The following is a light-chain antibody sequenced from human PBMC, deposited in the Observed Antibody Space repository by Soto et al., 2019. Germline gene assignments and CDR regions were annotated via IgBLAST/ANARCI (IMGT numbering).Light chain of an antibody. CDR3: SGYNNGSLT. Sequence: EVVLTQSPATLSVSPGEGVTLSCRASQGIGDTLAWYQHKPGQTPRLLIYDTSARATGVPARVSRSRSGAAFTLDINSVKSEDLSIDYCSGYNNGSLTFGGGTKVDSK. J-gene: IGKJ4*01. CDR2: DTS. V-gene: IGKV3-15*01. CDR1: QGIGDT.